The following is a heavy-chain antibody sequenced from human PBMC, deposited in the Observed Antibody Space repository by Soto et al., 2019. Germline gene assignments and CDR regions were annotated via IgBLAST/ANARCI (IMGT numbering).Heavy chain of an antibody. Sequence: QVHLVQSGAEVKKPGASVKVSCKASGYTFTSYGITWVRQAPGQGLEWMGWISAHKGNTDYAPKLEGRVIATRDTSTSTAYMELRSLRSDDTAVYYCARGRYGDYWGQGALVSVSS. CDR2: ISAHKGNT. J-gene: IGHJ4*02. D-gene: IGHD1-1*01. CDR1: GYTFTSYG. V-gene: IGHV1-18*01. CDR3: ARGRYGDY.